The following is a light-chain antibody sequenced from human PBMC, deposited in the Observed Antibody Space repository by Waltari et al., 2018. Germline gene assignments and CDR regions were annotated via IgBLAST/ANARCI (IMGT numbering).Light chain of an antibody. CDR3: QSYDSRLSAWV. CDR1: SSNIGAGYD. Sequence: QSVLTQPPSVSGAPGQRVTISCTGSSSNIGAGYDVHWYQQLPRTAPRGLIYGNSNRPSGVPDRIPGAKSGTSASLAIAGLEAEDEADYYCQSYDSRLSAWVFGGGTKLTVL. J-gene: IGLJ3*02. CDR2: GNS. V-gene: IGLV1-40*01.